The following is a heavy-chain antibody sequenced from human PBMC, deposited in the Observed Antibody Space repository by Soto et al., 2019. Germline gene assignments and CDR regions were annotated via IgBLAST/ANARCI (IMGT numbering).Heavy chain of an antibody. CDR2: IYYRGST. CDR1: GDSINSGNYY. V-gene: IGHV4-30-4*01. D-gene: IGHD3-22*01. CDR3: ARTPSTYYYDSSGYYYNWYDP. J-gene: IGHJ5*02. Sequence: SETLSLTCTVSGDSINSGNYYWTWIRQPPGKGLEWIGYIYYRGSTYFNASLESRVSLSIDTAKNQFSLKLRSVTAADTAVYYCARTPSTYYYDSSGYYYNWYDPWGQGTLVTVSS.